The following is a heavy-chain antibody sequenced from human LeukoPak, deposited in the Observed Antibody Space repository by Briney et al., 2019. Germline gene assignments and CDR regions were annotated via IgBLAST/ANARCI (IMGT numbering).Heavy chain of an antibody. Sequence: ASVKVSCKASGYSFTSYYMHWVRQAPGQGLEWMGLINPSGSSTTYAQRFQGRVTMTRDISTSTDYMELTSLTSDDTAMYYCARDRPITHPEDAFDIWGQGTMVTVSS. J-gene: IGHJ3*02. CDR3: ARDRPITHPEDAFDI. D-gene: IGHD1-14*01. V-gene: IGHV1-46*01. CDR1: GYSFTSYY. CDR2: INPSGSST.